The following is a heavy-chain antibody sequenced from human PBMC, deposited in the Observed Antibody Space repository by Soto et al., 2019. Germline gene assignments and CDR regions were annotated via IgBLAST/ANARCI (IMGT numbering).Heavy chain of an antibody. CDR2: IWYDGSNT. Sequence: QVQLVESGGGVVQPGRSLRLSCAASGFTFSSNGMHWVRQAPGKGLEWVAVIWYDGSNTYYADSVKGRFTISRDNSKNTLYLQMNSLRDEDTAVYYCARDIGYCSSISSYYYGMDVWGQGTTVTVSS. CDR1: GFTFSSNG. CDR3: ARDIGYCSSISSYYYGMDV. V-gene: IGHV3-33*01. J-gene: IGHJ6*02. D-gene: IGHD2-2*01.